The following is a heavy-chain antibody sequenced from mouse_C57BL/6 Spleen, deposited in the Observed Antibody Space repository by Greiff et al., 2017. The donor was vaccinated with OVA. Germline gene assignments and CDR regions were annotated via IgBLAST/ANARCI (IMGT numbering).Heavy chain of an antibody. CDR2: ISYDGSN. V-gene: IGHV3-6*01. CDR3: ARGGPYAMDY. J-gene: IGHJ4*01. CDR1: GYSITSGYY. Sequence: EVKLEESGPGLVKPSQSLSLTCSVTGYSITSGYYWNWIRQLPGNKLEWMGYISYDGSNNYNPSLKNRISITRDTSKNQFFLKLNSVTTEDTATYYCARGGPYAMDYWGQGTSVTVCS.